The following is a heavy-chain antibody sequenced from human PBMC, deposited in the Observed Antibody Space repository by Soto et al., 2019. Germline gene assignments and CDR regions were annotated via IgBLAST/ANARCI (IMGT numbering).Heavy chain of an antibody. J-gene: IGHJ6*02. V-gene: IGHV3-7*01. Sequence: GGSLRLSCAASGFTFSTYWMSWVRQAPGKGLEWVGNIKQDGSGENYVDSVKGRFTISRDNANHSLYLQMNSLRAEDTAVYYCARDRGPPRCLYYGMDVWGQGTTVTVSS. D-gene: IGHD3-10*01. CDR1: GFTFSTYW. CDR2: IKQDGSGE. CDR3: ARDRGPPRCLYYGMDV.